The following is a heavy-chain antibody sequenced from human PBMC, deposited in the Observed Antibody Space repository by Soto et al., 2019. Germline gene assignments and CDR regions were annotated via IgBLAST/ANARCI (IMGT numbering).Heavy chain of an antibody. CDR1: GFTFDDYA. CDR2: ISWNSGSI. J-gene: IGHJ6*03. Sequence: GGSLRLSCAASGFTFDDYAMHWVRQAPGKGLEWVSGISWNSGSIGYADSVKGRFTISRDNAKNSLYLQMNSLRAEDTALYYCAKAAAPVVYYMDVWGKGTTVTVSS. V-gene: IGHV3-9*01. CDR3: AKAAAPVVYYMDV.